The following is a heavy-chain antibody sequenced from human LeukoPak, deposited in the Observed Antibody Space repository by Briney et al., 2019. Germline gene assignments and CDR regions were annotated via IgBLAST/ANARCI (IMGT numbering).Heavy chain of an antibody. J-gene: IGHJ3*02. D-gene: IGHD3-22*01. V-gene: IGHV1-24*01. CDR1: GYTFTELS. CDR3: ATAGASMIVVVTTHAFDI. Sequence: ASVKVSCKVSGYTFTELSMHWVRQAPGKGLEWMGGFDPEDGETIYAQKFQGRVTMTEDTSTDTAYMELSSLRSEDTAVYYCATAGASMIVVVTTHAFDIWGQGTMVTVSS. CDR2: FDPEDGET.